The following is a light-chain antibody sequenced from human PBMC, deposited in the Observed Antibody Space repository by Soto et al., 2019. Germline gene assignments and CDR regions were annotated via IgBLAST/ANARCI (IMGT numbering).Light chain of an antibody. CDR1: QGISSY. Sequence: AIRMTQPPSSFSASTGDRVTITCRASQGISSYLAWYQQKPGKAPKLLIYAASTLQSGVPSRFSGSGSGTDFTLTISCLQSEDFATYYCQQYYSYPTFGGGTKVEIK. CDR2: AAS. J-gene: IGKJ4*01. CDR3: QQYYSYPT. V-gene: IGKV1-8*01.